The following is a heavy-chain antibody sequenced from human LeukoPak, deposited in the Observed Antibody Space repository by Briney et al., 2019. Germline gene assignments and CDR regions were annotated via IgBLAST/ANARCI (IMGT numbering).Heavy chain of an antibody. V-gene: IGHV3-53*01. Sequence: GESLRLSCAASGFTVSSNYMSWVRQAPGKGLEWVSVIYSGGSTYYADSVKGRFTISRDNSKSTLYIQMNSLRAEDTAVYYCAKGVGIQLWLQQSAFDIWGQGTMVTVSS. CDR3: AKGVGIQLWLQQSAFDI. CDR1: GFTVSSNY. CDR2: IYSGGST. D-gene: IGHD5-18*01. J-gene: IGHJ3*02.